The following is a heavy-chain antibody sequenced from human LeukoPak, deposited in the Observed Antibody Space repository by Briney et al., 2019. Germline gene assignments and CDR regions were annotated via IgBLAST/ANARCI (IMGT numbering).Heavy chain of an antibody. CDR2: IYYSGST. D-gene: IGHD5-18*01. J-gene: IGHJ4*02. Sequence: SETLSLTCTVSGGSISSYYWSWIRQPPGKGLEWIGYIYYSGSTNYNPSLKSRVTISLDTSKNQFSLKLSSVTAADTAVYYCARQDTTMEIDYWGQGTLVTVSS. V-gene: IGHV4-59*08. CDR3: ARQDTTMEIDY. CDR1: GGSISSYY.